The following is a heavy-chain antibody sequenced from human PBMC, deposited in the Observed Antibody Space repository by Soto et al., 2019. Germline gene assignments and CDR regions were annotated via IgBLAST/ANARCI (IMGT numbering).Heavy chain of an antibody. J-gene: IGHJ4*02. D-gene: IGHD3-16*01. CDR2: IYYSGNT. CDR1: GGSTSSDNY. Sequence: PSETLSLTCTVSGGSTSSDNYWILIRHPPGKGLEWIGHIYYSGNTDYNPSLKSRLAISIDTSKNQFSLKLSSVTAADTAVYFCAREGGESSDGLYYFDSWGQGSLVTVS. V-gene: IGHV4-30-4*01. CDR3: AREGGESSDGLYYFDS.